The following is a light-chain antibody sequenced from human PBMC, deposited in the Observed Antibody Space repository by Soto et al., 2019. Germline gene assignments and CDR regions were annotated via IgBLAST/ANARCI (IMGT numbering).Light chain of an antibody. CDR3: QTWGTGVRV. Sequence: QSVLTQSPSASASLGASVKLTCTLSSGHSRYAIAWHQQQPGKGPRFLMKLNSDGSHNKGDGIPDRFSGSSSGAERYLTIPSLQSEDEADYYCQTWGTGVRVFGGGTKVTVL. J-gene: IGLJ2*01. V-gene: IGLV4-69*01. CDR1: SGHSRYA. CDR2: LNSDGSH.